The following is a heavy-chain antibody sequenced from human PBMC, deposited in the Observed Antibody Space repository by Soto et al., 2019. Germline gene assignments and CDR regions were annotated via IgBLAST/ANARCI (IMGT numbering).Heavy chain of an antibody. D-gene: IGHD6-19*01. Sequence: QVQLVESGGGVVQPGRSLRLSCAASGFTFSSYGMHWVRQAPGKGLEWVAVIWYDGRNKYYADSVKGRFTISRDNSKNTLYLQMNSLRAEDTAVYYCARAGVWYSSGWYADSWGQGTLVTVSS. CDR3: ARAGVWYSSGWYADS. CDR2: IWYDGRNK. CDR1: GFTFSSYG. J-gene: IGHJ4*02. V-gene: IGHV3-33*01.